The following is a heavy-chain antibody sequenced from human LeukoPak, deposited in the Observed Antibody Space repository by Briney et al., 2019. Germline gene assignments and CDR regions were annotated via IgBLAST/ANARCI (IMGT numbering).Heavy chain of an antibody. V-gene: IGHV3-30-3*01. J-gene: IGHJ5*02. CDR1: GFTFSTYW. CDR3: ARDVAAADLNWFDP. D-gene: IGHD6-13*01. CDR2: ISYDGSNK. Sequence: PGGSLRLSCAVSGFTFSTYWMNWVRQAPGKGLEWVAVISYDGSNKYYADSVKGRFTISRDNSKNTLYLQMNSLRAEDTAVYYCARDVAAADLNWFDPWGQGTLVTVSS.